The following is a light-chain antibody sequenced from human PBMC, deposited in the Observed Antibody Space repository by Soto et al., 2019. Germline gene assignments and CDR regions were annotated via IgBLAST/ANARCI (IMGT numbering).Light chain of an antibody. J-gene: IGKJ5*01. V-gene: IGKV3-15*01. CDR1: QSVDIK. Sequence: EILMPQSPASLSMSPGDGVTVSCGASQSVDIKLDWYKQKAGQAPRLLIYSASTKATDMPCRFSGSGSGTEFTLTISSLQSEDFEAYSCQQYNNWPITFGQGTRLEIK. CDR3: QQYNNWPIT. CDR2: SAS.